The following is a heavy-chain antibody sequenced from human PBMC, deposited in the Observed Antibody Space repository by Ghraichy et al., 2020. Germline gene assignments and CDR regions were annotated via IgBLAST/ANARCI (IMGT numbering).Heavy chain of an antibody. J-gene: IGHJ4*02. V-gene: IGHV1-18*04. CDR1: GYTFTSYG. CDR3: AREDPDSSGYYLLSPGAFDY. D-gene: IGHD3-22*01. CDR2: ISAYNGNT. Sequence: ASVKVSCKASGYTFTSYGISWVRQAPGQGLEWMGWISAYNGNTNYAQKLQGRVTMTTDTSTSTAYMELRSLRSDDTAVYYCAREDPDSSGYYLLSPGAFDYWGQGTLVTVSS.